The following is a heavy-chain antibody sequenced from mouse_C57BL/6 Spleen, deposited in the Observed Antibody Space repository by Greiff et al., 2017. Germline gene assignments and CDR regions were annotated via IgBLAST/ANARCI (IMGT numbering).Heavy chain of an antibody. CDR3: ARGVYEYAMDY. J-gene: IGHJ4*01. V-gene: IGHV1-59*01. CDR1: GYTFTSYW. D-gene: IGHD2-12*01. CDR2: IDPSDSYT. Sequence: QVQLQQPGAELVRPGTSVKLSCKASGYTFTSYWMHWVKQRPGQGLEWIGVIDPSDSYTNYNQKFKGKATLTVDTSSSTAYMQRSSLTSEDSAVYYCARGVYEYAMDYWGQGTSVTVSS.